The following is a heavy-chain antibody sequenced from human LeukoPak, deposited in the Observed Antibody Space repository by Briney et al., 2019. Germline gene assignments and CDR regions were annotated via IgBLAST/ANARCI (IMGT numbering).Heavy chain of an antibody. D-gene: IGHD2-2*01. CDR3: AREPSSLSAFDI. Sequence: GASVKVSCKASGYTFTSYYMHWVRPAPGQGLEWMGIINPSGGSASYAQKFQGRVTMTRDTSTSTVYMELSSLRSEDTAVYYCAREPSSLSAFDIWGQGTMVTVSS. CDR1: GYTFTSYY. J-gene: IGHJ3*02. V-gene: IGHV1-46*01. CDR2: INPSGGSA.